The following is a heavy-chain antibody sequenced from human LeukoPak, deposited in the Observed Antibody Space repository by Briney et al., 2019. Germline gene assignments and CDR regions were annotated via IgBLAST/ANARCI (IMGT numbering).Heavy chain of an antibody. CDR1: GYTFTSNY. CDR2: ISPSGGST. D-gene: IGHD5-24*01. J-gene: IGHJ4*02. CDR3: ARVMARGPHFDY. V-gene: IGHV1-46*01. Sequence: ASVKVSCKAFGYTFTSNYMHWVRQAPGQGPEWMGVISPSGGSTTYAQKFQGRVTLTRDMSTSTAYMELRSLRSDDTAVYYCARVMARGPHFDYWGQGTLVTVSS.